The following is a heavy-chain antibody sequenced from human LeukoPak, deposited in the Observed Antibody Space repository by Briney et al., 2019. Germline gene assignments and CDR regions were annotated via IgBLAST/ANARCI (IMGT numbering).Heavy chain of an antibody. CDR2: VYYSGTI. D-gene: IGHD2-15*01. Sequence: SETLSLTCSVSGVSVTSGGYYWTWLRQPPGRGLEWIGYVYYSGTINYNPSLKSRVTISVDTSKNQFSLKLTSVTAADTAVYYCAILGYCSGGSCHNWFDPWGQGILVTVSS. J-gene: IGHJ5*02. CDR3: AILGYCSGGSCHNWFDP. CDR1: GVSVTSGGYY. V-gene: IGHV4-61*08.